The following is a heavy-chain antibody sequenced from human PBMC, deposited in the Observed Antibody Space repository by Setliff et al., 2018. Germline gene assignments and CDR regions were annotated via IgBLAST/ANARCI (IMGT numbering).Heavy chain of an antibody. CDR3: ARAYSSSWYLYYYYGMDV. D-gene: IGHD6-13*01. Sequence: VKVSCKASGYTFTSYDINWVRQATGQGLEWMGWMNPNSGNTGYAQKFQGRVTMTRNTSISTAYMELSSLRSEDTAVYYCARAYSSSWYLYYYYGMDVWGQGTTVTVSS. CDR1: GYTFTSYD. CDR2: MNPNSGNT. J-gene: IGHJ6*02. V-gene: IGHV1-8*01.